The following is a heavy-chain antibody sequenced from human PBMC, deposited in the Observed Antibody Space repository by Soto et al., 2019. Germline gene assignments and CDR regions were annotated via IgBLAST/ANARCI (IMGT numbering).Heavy chain of an antibody. V-gene: IGHV1-2*04. CDR1: GYTFTGYY. CDR2: INPNSGGT. Sequence: QVQLVQSGAEVKKTGDSVKVSCKASGYTFTGYYMHWVRQAPGQGLEWMGWINPNSGGTNYAQKFQGWVTRTRDTSISTAYMELSRLRSDDTAVYYCARQYYDFWSGYSSPYYFDYWGQGTLVTVSS. D-gene: IGHD3-3*01. CDR3: ARQYYDFWSGYSSPYYFDY. J-gene: IGHJ4*02.